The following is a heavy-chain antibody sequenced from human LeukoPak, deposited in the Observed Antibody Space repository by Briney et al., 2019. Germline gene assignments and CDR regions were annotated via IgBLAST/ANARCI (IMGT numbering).Heavy chain of an antibody. D-gene: IGHD3-10*01. CDR1: GGSIGGYF. CDR2: IYSSGST. Sequence: PSETLSLTCSVSGGSIGGYFWSWIRQPAGKGLEWIGRIYSSGSTNYNPSLKSRVTMSLDTSENQFTLKLSSVTAADTAVYYCARWTGSFDYWGQGTLVTVSS. V-gene: IGHV4-4*07. J-gene: IGHJ4*02. CDR3: ARWTGSFDY.